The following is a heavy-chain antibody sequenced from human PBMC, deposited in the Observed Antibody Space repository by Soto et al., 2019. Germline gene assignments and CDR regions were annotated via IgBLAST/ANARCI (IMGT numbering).Heavy chain of an antibody. CDR1: GFIFRDFY. D-gene: IGHD3-3*01. J-gene: IGHJ6*02. CDR3: ARDMGGGSIFGGHYGMDV. CDR2: ISSSSSST. Sequence: SLRLSCAASGFIFRDFYMSWIRQVPGKGLEWLSKISSSSSSTDYADSVKGRFTISRDNAKNSLYLQMSSLRAEDTAVYYCARDMGGGSIFGGHYGMDVWGQGTTVTVSS. V-gene: IGHV3-11*06.